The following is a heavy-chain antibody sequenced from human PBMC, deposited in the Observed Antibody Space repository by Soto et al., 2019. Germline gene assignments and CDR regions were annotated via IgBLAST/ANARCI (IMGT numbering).Heavy chain of an antibody. V-gene: IGHV4-39*01. CDR1: GGSISSSSYY. J-gene: IGHJ6*02. Sequence: SETLSLTCTVSGGSISSSSYYWGWIRQPPGKGLAWIGSTYYSGSTYYNPSLKSRVTISLDTSKNQFSLKLSSVTAADTAVYYCARLSYYYGMDVWGQGTTVTVSS. CDR3: ARLSYYYGMDV. CDR2: TYYSGST.